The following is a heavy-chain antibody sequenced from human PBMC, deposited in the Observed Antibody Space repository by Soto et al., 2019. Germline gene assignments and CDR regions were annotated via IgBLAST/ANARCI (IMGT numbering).Heavy chain of an antibody. CDR1: GYTFTSYA. D-gene: IGHD2-8*02. CDR3: ATCVSAVGYVVRYYCYYYRMDV. V-gene: IGHV1-3*01. CDR2: INAGNGNT. Sequence: ASVKVSCKASGYTFTSYAMHWVRQAPGQRLEWMGWINAGNGNTKYSQKFQGRVTITRDTSASTPYMELSSLRSEDTAVYYCATCVSAVGYVVRYYCYYYRMDVWGQGNTVTVSS. J-gene: IGHJ6*02.